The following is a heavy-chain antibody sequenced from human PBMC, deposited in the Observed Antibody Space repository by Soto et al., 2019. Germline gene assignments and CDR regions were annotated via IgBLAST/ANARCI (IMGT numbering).Heavy chain of an antibody. J-gene: IGHJ6*02. CDR2: ISASGGAT. Sequence: GGSLRLSCAGSGFTFSNYAMSWVRRAPGKGLEWVSGISASGGATYYADSVKGRFTISRDNSKNTHSLQMNSLRAEDTAVYYCAKDHNGDYVGGFEFRGQGTTVTVSS. D-gene: IGHD4-17*01. CDR1: GFTFSNYA. V-gene: IGHV3-23*01. CDR3: AKDHNGDYVGGFEF.